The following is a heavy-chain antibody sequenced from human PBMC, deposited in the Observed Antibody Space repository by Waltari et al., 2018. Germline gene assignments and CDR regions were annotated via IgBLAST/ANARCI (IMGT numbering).Heavy chain of an antibody. V-gene: IGHV3-23*04. J-gene: IGHJ4*02. Sequence: EVQLVESGGGLVQPGGSLRLSCAASGFTFSSYAMSWVRHAPGKWLRWVSAISGSAGSTYYAASVKRRFTISRDNSKNTLYLQMNSLRAEDTAVYYCAPEGGGTYYFDYWGQGTLVTVSS. D-gene: IGHD1-7*01. CDR1: GFTFSSYA. CDR2: ISGSAGST. CDR3: APEGGGTYYFDY.